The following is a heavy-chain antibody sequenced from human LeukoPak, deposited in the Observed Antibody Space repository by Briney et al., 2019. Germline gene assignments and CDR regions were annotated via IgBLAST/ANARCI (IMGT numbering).Heavy chain of an antibody. CDR1: GYVFTDYY. CDR2: IIPIFGTA. V-gene: IGHV1-69*06. Sequence: SVKVSCKASGYVFTDYYIHWVRQAPGQGLEWMGGIIPIFGTANYAQKFQGRVTITADKSTSTAYMELSSLRSEDTAVYYCARVVVVAAVYYYYMDVWGKGTTVTVSS. J-gene: IGHJ6*03. D-gene: IGHD2-15*01. CDR3: ARVVVVAAVYYYYMDV.